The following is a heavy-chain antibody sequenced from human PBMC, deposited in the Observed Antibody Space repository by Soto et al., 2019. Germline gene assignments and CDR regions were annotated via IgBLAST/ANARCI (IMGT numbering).Heavy chain of an antibody. CDR3: EKDHGRFLEWLLDRYGMDV. CDR2: ISGSGGST. J-gene: IGHJ6*02. D-gene: IGHD3-3*01. CDR1: GFTFSSYA. V-gene: IGHV3-23*01. Sequence: QAGGSLRLSCAASGFTFSSYAMSWVRQAPGKGLEWVSAISGSGGSTYYADSVKGRFTISRDNSKNTLYLQMNSLRAEDTAVYYCEKDHGRFLEWLLDRYGMDVWGQGTTVTVSS.